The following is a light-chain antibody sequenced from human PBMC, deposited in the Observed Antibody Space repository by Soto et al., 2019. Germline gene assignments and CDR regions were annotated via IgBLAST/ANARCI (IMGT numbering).Light chain of an antibody. Sequence: ELGKTQSPATLSVSPGARATLSCRASQGIKDYVAWFQQTPGQAPRLLIYGASTRATAIPPRFSGSGSGTEFTLSISTLQSEDCAVNYCQLYNTWPRTFGPGTQVDIK. CDR1: QGIKDY. J-gene: IGKJ1*01. V-gene: IGKV3-15*01. CDR2: GAS. CDR3: QLYNTWPRT.